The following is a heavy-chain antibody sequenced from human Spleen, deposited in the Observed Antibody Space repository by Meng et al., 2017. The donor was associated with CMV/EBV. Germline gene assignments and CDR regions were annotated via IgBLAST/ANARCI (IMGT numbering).Heavy chain of an antibody. CDR2: INPETGDS. D-gene: IGHD2-2*01. Sequence: SVKVSCKASGYTFIGYYMHWVRQAPGQGLEWMGWINPETGDSNYAQKFQGRVTMTRDTFITTAYMEVSRLRSDDTAVYYCARERYLVPAASPDYYYYGMDVWGQGTTVTVSS. CDR3: ARERYLVPAASPDYYYYGMDV. V-gene: IGHV1-2*02. CDR1: GYTFIGYY. J-gene: IGHJ6*02.